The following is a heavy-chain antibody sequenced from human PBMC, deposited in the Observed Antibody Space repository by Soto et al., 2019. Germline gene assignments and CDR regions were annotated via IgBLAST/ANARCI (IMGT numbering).Heavy chain of an antibody. CDR2: IKQDGSEK. J-gene: IGHJ4*02. V-gene: IGHV3-7*01. Sequence: EVQLVESGGGLVQPGGSLKLSCAASGFIFSNYWMTWVRQVPGKGLEWVANIKQDGSEKYYVDSMKGRFTISRDNAKNSLYLQRNSLRAEDTAVYYCVSVRDHCDGGSGYPFDSWGQGTLVTVAS. CDR3: VSVRDHCDGGSGYPFDS. CDR1: GFIFSNYW. D-gene: IGHD2-15*01.